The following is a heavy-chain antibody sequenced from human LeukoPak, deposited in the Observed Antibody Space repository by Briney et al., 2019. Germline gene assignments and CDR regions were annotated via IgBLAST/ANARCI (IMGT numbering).Heavy chain of an antibody. CDR1: GGSISSGGYY. Sequence: PQTLSLTCTVSGGSISSGGYYWSWIRQHPGKGLEWIGYIYYSGSTYYNPSLKSRVTISVDTSKNQFSLKLSSVTAADTAVYYCARDPVNDAFDIWGQGTMVTVSS. CDR2: IYYSGST. V-gene: IGHV4-31*03. J-gene: IGHJ3*02. CDR3: ARDPVNDAFDI.